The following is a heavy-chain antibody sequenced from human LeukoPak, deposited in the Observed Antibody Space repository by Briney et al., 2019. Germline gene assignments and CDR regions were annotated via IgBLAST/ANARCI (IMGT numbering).Heavy chain of an antibody. CDR3: ARSTVMVLYFDY. V-gene: IGHV4-59*01. J-gene: IGHJ4*02. D-gene: IGHD5-18*01. CDR1: GGSISSYY. CDR2: IYYSGST. Sequence: SETLSLTCTVSGGSISSYYWSWIRQPPGKGLEWIGYIYYSGSTNYNPSLKSRVTISVDTSKNQFSLKLSSVTAADTAVYYCARSTVMVLYFDYWGQGTLVTVSS.